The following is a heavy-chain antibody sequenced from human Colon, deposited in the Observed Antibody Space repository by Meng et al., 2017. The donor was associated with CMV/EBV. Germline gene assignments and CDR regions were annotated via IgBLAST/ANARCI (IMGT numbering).Heavy chain of an antibody. J-gene: IGHJ6*02. Sequence: GGSLRLSCAASGFTSGFTFSSYAMNWVRQAPGKGLEWVSVIYSGGNTGYADSVKGRFTFSRDNSKNTVYLQMNSLRTEDTAVYYCARDYAHWKLGWYYYGMDVWGQGTTVTVSS. D-gene: IGHD1-1*01. CDR3: ARDYAHWKLGWYYYGMDV. CDR2: IYSGGNT. CDR1: GFTSGFTFSSYA. V-gene: IGHV3-53*01.